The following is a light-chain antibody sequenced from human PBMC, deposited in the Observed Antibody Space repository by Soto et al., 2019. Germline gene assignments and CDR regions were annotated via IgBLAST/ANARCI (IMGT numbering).Light chain of an antibody. Sequence: QSALTPPASVTGSPGQSITISCTGTSSDVGGYGYVSWYQQHPGKAPKLMIYEVTNRPSGVSNRFSGSRSGNTASLTISGLQAEDEADYYCSSYTRSSTLVFGTGTKVNVL. CDR1: SSDVGGYGY. J-gene: IGLJ1*01. CDR3: SSYTRSSTLV. V-gene: IGLV2-14*01. CDR2: EVT.